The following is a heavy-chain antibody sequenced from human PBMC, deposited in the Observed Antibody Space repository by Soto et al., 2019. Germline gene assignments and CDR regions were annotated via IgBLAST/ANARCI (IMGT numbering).Heavy chain of an antibody. CDR2: ISAYNGNT. CDR3: ARDGTYYGSGSYYNPFDY. D-gene: IGHD3-10*01. V-gene: IGHV1-18*01. CDR1: GYTFTSYG. J-gene: IGHJ4*02. Sequence: ASVKVSCKASGYTFTSYGISWVRQAPGQGLEWMGWISAYNGNTNYAQKLQGRVTMTTDTPTSTAYMELRSLRSDDTAVYYCARDGTYYGSGSYYNPFDYWGQGTLVTVSS.